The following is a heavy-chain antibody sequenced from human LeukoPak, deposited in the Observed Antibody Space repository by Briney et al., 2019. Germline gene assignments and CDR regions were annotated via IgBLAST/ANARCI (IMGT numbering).Heavy chain of an antibody. V-gene: IGHV4-34*01. CDR3: ARGSYSSGFDY. CDR2: INHSGST. J-gene: IGHJ4*02. Sequence: SETLSLTCAVYGVSFSGYYWSWIRQPPGKGLEWIGEINHSGSTNYNPSLKSRVTISVDTSKNQFSLKLSSVTAADTAVCYCARGSYSSGFDYWGQGTLVTVSS. D-gene: IGHD6-19*01. CDR1: GVSFSGYY.